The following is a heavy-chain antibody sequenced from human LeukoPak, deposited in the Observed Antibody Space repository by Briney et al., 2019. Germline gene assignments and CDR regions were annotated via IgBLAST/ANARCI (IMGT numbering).Heavy chain of an antibody. J-gene: IGHJ4*02. CDR1: GGTFISYA. Sequence: SVKVSCKASGGTFISYAISWVRQAPGQGLEWMGGIIPIFGTANYAQKFQGRVTITTDESTSTAYMELSSLRSEDTAVYYCARGFSVRGVMDYWGQGTLVTVSS. CDR3: ARGFSVRGVMDY. D-gene: IGHD3-10*01. V-gene: IGHV1-69*05. CDR2: IIPIFGTA.